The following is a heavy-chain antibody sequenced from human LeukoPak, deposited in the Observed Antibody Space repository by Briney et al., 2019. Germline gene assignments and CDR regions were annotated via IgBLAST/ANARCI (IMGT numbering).Heavy chain of an antibody. V-gene: IGHV3-23*01. CDR1: GFTFSSYG. D-gene: IGHD1-26*01. CDR2: ISGSGGST. J-gene: IGHJ3*02. CDR3: AKDFGAVWEDAFDI. Sequence: PGGSLRLSCAASGFTFSSYGMGWVRQAPGKRLEWVSAISGSGGSTYYADSVKGRFTISRDNSKNTLYLQMNSLRAEDTAVYYCAKDFGAVWEDAFDIGGQGTMVTVSS.